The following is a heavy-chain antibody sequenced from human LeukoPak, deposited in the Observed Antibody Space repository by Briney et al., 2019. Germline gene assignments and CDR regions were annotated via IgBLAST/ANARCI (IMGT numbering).Heavy chain of an antibody. CDR1: GFTFSSYA. CDR3: AKFRVSSSWYGGDYFDY. J-gene: IGHJ4*02. Sequence: GGSLRLSCAASGFTFSSYAMSWVRQAPGKGLEWVSAISGSGGSTYYADSVKGRFTISRDNSKNTLYLQMNSLRAEDTAVYYCAKFRVSSSWYGGDYFDYCGQGTLVTVSS. V-gene: IGHV3-23*01. CDR2: ISGSGGST. D-gene: IGHD6-13*01.